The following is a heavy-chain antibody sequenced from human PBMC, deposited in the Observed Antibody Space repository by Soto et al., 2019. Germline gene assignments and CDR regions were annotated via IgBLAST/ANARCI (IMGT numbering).Heavy chain of an antibody. CDR3: AIDYGDKDAFDI. V-gene: IGHV4-34*01. J-gene: IGHJ3*02. D-gene: IGHD4-17*01. Sequence: PSETLSLTCAVYGGSFSGYYWSWIRQPPGKGLEWIGEINHSGSTNYNPSLKSRVTISVDTSKNQFSLKLSSVTAADTAVYYCAIDYGDKDAFDIWGQGTMVTVS. CDR2: INHSGST. CDR1: GGSFSGYY.